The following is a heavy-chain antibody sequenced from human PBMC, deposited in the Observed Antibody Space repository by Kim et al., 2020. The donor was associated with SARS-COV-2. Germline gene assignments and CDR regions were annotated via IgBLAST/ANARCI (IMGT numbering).Heavy chain of an antibody. CDR2: IIPMFGIA. CDR1: GGTFSSYA. CDR3: ARASFFYESCGYHFDY. V-gene: IGHV1-69*04. D-gene: IGHD3-22*01. Sequence: SVKVSCKASGGTFSSYAISWVRQAPGQGLEWMGRIIPMFGIANYAQKFQGRVTITADKSTSTAYMELSSLRSEDTAVYYCARASFFYESCGYHFDYWGQ. J-gene: IGHJ4*02.